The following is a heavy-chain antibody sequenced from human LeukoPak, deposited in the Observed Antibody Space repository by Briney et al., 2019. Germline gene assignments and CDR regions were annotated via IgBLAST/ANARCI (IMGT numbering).Heavy chain of an antibody. J-gene: IGHJ4*02. V-gene: IGHV3-9*01. CDR2: ISWNSGSI. CDR1: GFTFDDYA. CDR3: AKAPYYYDSGGYYQPFDY. Sequence: GRSLRLSCAASGFTFDDYAMHWVRQTPGKGLEWVSGISWNSGSIGYADSVKGRFTISRGNAKNSLYLQMNSLRAEDTALYYCAKAPYYYDSGGYYQPFDYWDQGTLVTVSS. D-gene: IGHD3-22*01.